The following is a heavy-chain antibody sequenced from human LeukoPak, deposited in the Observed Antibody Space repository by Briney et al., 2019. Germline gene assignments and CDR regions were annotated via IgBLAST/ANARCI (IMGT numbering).Heavy chain of an antibody. Sequence: ASVKVSCKASGYTFTDYYMHWVRQAPGQGFEWMGWINPNSGGTNYAQKFQGRVTMTRDTSISTAHMELSRLRSDDTAAYYCARANFLYCSSTTCLFDYWGQGTLVIVSS. CDR3: ARANFLYCSSTTCLFDY. V-gene: IGHV1-2*02. CDR1: GYTFTDYY. D-gene: IGHD2-2*01. CDR2: INPNSGGT. J-gene: IGHJ4*02.